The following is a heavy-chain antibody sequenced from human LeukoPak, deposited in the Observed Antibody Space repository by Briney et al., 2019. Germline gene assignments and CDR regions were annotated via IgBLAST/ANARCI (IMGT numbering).Heavy chain of an antibody. V-gene: IGHV3-23*01. Sequence: GGSLRLSCAASGFTFSSYGMSWVRQAPGKGLEWVSAISGSGGSTYYADSVKGRFTISRDNSKNTLYLQMNSLRAEDTAVYYCARGIAAAGYYYYYYMDVWGKGTTVTVSS. CDR3: ARGIAAAGYYYYYYMDV. CDR1: GFTFSSYG. J-gene: IGHJ6*03. D-gene: IGHD6-13*01. CDR2: ISGSGGST.